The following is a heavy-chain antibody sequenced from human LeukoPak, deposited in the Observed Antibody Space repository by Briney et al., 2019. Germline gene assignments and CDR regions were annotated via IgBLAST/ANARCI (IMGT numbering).Heavy chain of an antibody. V-gene: IGHV3-21*01. CDR2: ISGSSRYI. D-gene: IGHD1-1*01. Sequence: XGSLRLSCAASGFTFSSYSMNWVRQAPGKGLEWVSSISGSSRYIYYADSVRGRFIISRDNAKNSLYLQMNSLRAEDTAVYYCARENDQDFDYWGQGTLVTVSS. CDR3: ARENDQDFDY. CDR1: GFTFSSYS. J-gene: IGHJ4*02.